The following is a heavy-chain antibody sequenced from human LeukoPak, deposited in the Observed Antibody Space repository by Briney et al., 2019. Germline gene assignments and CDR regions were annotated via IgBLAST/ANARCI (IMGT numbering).Heavy chain of an antibody. CDR3: ARASNYDSSGYYYVGAFDI. CDR2: INHSGST. Sequence: SETLSLTCAVYGGSFSGYYWSWIRQPPGKGLEWIGEINHSGSTNYNPSLKSRVTISVDTSKNQFSLKLSSVTAADTAVYYCARASNYDSSGYYYVGAFDIWGQGTMVTVSS. V-gene: IGHV4-34*01. J-gene: IGHJ3*02. D-gene: IGHD3-22*01. CDR1: GGSFSGYY.